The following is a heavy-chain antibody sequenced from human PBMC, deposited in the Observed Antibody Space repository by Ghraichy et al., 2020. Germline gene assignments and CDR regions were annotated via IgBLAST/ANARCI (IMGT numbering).Heavy chain of an antibody. CDR1: GFLFNTYG. J-gene: IGHJ4*02. D-gene: IGHD3-10*01. V-gene: IGHV3-33*03. CDR3: QAISNDSGGVEY. Sequence: GGSLRLSCATSGFLFNTYGMHWVRQAPGKGLEWVSVIWYDGRKRFYADSVKGRFTISRDNTNNTLFLEMNSLRVEDTATYYCQAISNDSGGVEYWGQGTLVTVSS. CDR2: IWYDGRKR.